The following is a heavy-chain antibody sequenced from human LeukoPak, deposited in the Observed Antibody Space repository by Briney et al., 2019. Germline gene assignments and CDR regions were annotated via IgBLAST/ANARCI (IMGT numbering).Heavy chain of an antibody. D-gene: IGHD3-16*01. V-gene: IGHV3-30-3*01. Sequence: GGSLRLSCAASGFTFSSYAVHWVRQAPGKGLEWVALITYDGSNKYYADSVKGRFTISRDNSKNTLYLQMNSLRVEDTAVYYCANQGPYTIQIDYWGQGTLVTVSS. CDR1: GFTFSSYA. J-gene: IGHJ4*02. CDR2: ITYDGSNK. CDR3: ANQGPYTIQIDY.